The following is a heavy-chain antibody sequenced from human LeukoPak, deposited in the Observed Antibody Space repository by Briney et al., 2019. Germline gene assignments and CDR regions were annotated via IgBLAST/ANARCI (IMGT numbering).Heavy chain of an antibody. V-gene: IGHV3-23*01. Sequence: GGSLRLSCVASGFTFSRHGMNWVRQAPGKGLEWVSGISPSGDIKYYVDSVKGRFTVSRDNSKNTLYLQINSLRDEDTAVYYCAKDDAWLQSNDWGQGTLVAVSS. CDR1: GFTFSRHG. CDR3: AKDDAWLQSND. J-gene: IGHJ4*02. D-gene: IGHD5-24*01. CDR2: ISPSGDIK.